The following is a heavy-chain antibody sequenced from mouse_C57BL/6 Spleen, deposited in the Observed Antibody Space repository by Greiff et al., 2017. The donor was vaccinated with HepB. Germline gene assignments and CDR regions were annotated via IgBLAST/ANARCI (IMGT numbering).Heavy chain of an antibody. CDR2: IDPSDSYT. Sequence: QVQLQQPGAELVKPGASVKLSCKASGYTFTSYWMQWVKQRPGQGLEWIGEIDPSDSYTNYNQKFKGKATLTVDTSSSTAYMQLSSLTSEDSAVYYCARRRFYGSSSPAMDYWGQGTSVTVSS. CDR3: ARRRFYGSSSPAMDY. CDR1: GYTFTSYW. V-gene: IGHV1-50*01. J-gene: IGHJ4*01. D-gene: IGHD1-1*01.